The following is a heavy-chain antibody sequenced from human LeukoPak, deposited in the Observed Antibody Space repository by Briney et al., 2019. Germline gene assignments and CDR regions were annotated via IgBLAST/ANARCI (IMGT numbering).Heavy chain of an antibody. J-gene: IGHJ4*02. V-gene: IGHV3-43*02. D-gene: IGHD6-19*01. CDR2: ISGDGDTT. Sequence: GGSLRLSCAASGFTFDDYATHWVRQAPGKGLTWLSLISGDGDTTYYADSVKGRFTISRDNSKNSLYLQMHSLRIEDTALYYCAKRGSGWCYFDNWGQGTLVTVSS. CDR1: GFTFDDYA. CDR3: AKRGSGWCYFDN.